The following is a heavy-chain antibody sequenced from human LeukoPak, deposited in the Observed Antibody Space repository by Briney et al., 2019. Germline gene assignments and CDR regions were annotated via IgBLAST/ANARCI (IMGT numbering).Heavy chain of an antibody. CDR3: ARDHIVVVPAAIGFDY. D-gene: IGHD2-2*01. J-gene: IGHJ4*02. CDR2: ISYDGSNK. V-gene: IGHV3-30-3*01. CDR1: GFTFSSYA. Sequence: PGRSLRLSCAASGFTFSSYAMHWVRQAPGKGLEWVAVISYDGSNKYYADSVKGRFTISRDNSKNTLYLQMNSLRAEDTAVYYCARDHIVVVPAAIGFDYWSQGTLVTVSS.